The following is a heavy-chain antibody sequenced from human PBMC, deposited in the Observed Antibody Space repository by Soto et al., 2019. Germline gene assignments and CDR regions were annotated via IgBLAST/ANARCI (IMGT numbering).Heavy chain of an antibody. Sequence: QSGGSLRLSCAASGFTFSNYAMHWVRQAPGKGLEWVAVISYDGSNKYYADSVKGRFTISRDNSKNTLYLQMNSLRAEDTAVYFCARDRALAYCSGGRCYSDYYYGMDVWGQGTTVTVSS. J-gene: IGHJ6*02. CDR3: ARDRALAYCSGGRCYSDYYYGMDV. CDR2: ISYDGSNK. CDR1: GFTFSNYA. V-gene: IGHV3-30-3*01. D-gene: IGHD2-15*01.